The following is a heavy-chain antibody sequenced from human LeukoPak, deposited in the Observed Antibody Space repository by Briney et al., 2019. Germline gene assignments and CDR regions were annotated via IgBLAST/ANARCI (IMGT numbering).Heavy chain of an antibody. J-gene: IGHJ6*02. CDR1: GFTFDDYA. CDR2: ISWNSGRL. V-gene: IGHV3-9*01. D-gene: IGHD6-13*01. CDR3: TGIAAAGTDYHGLDV. Sequence: GGSLRLSCAASGFTFDDYAMHWVRQAPGKGLEWVSGISWNSGRLGYADSVKGRFTISRDNAKNSLYLQMSDLRAEDTALYYCTGIAAAGTDYHGLDVWGQGTTVTVSS.